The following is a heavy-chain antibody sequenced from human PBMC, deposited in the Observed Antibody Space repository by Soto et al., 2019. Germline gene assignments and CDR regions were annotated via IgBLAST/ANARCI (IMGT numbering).Heavy chain of an antibody. V-gene: IGHV1-46*01. Sequence: QVQLVQSGAEVKKPGASVKVSCKASGYTFTSYYMHWVRQAPGQGLEWMGIINPSGGSTSYAQKFQGRVTMTRDTATSTVYRELSSLRSEDTAVYYCARDWTIVGVVIGEPYNWFDPWGQGTLVTVSS. J-gene: IGHJ5*02. CDR3: ARDWTIVGVVIGEPYNWFDP. D-gene: IGHD3-3*01. CDR2: INPSGGST. CDR1: GYTFTSYY.